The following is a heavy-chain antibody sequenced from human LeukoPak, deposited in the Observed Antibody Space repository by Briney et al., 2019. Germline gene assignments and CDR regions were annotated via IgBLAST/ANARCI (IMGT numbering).Heavy chain of an antibody. CDR1: GYSFTTFW. D-gene: IGHD5-12*01. Sequence: PGESLKISCRAFGYSFTTFWIAWVRQMPGKGLEWMAIINPFNSETRFSPSFQGHVTISADKSISTAYLQWSSLKASDTAIYYCARRDLDVDFLDYWGQGTLVSVSS. J-gene: IGHJ4*02. V-gene: IGHV5-51*01. CDR2: INPFNSET. CDR3: ARRDLDVDFLDY.